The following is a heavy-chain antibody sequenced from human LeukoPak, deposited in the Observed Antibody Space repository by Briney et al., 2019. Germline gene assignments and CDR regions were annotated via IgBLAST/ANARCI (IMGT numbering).Heavy chain of an antibody. CDR1: GYTFSAYY. Sequence: ASVKVSYKASGYTFSAYYLHWVRQAPGQGLEWMGRINPDTGGTRYAQKFQGRVTMTRDTSISTAYMELSGLRSDDTAVYYCARPGHYDFNYFDPWGQGTLVTVSS. J-gene: IGHJ5*02. V-gene: IGHV1-2*02. D-gene: IGHD2/OR15-2a*01. CDR3: ARPGHYDFNYFDP. CDR2: INPDTGGT.